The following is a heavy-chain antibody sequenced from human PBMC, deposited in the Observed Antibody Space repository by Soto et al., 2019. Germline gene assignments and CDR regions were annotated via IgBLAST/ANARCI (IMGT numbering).Heavy chain of an antibody. V-gene: IGHV4-39*01. CDR3: ASGDAVGVAADL. J-gene: IGHJ5*02. CDR1: SGSVDSSTYY. Sequence: PSETLSLTCTVSSGSVDSSTYYWAWIRQSPGKGLEWLGNIYYGGRTYYNPSLKSRVAISVDTSKNQISLKLTSVTAADTAVYFCASGDAVGVAADLWGQGSLVTVSS. CDR2: IYYGGRT. D-gene: IGHD2-15*01.